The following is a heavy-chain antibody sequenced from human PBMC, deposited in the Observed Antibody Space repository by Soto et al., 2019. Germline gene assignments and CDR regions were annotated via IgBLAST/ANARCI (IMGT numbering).Heavy chain of an antibody. CDR3: AKGGGVSSWKYCSGGSCYYYYMLV. V-gene: IGHV3-23*01. CDR2: ISGSGGTT. J-gene: IGHJ6*03. CDR1: AFTFSNYA. D-gene: IGHD2-15*01. Sequence: PGGSLRLSCAAAAFTFSNYAMSWVRQAPGKGLEWVSAISGSGGTTYYADSVKGRFSISRDNSKNTVYLQMSSLRAEDTAVYYCAKGGGVSSWKYCSGGSCYYYYMLVWGKGPTVTVSS.